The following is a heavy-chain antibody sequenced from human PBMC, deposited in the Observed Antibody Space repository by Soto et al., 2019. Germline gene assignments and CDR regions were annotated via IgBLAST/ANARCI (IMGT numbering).Heavy chain of an antibody. D-gene: IGHD2-2*02. J-gene: IGHJ4*02. Sequence: PSDTLSLTCAFSDFSISSGHYWGWIRQPPGKGLEWIGSIYHSVTTYNNPSLKSRVTMSVDTSKNQFSLKLTSVTAADTALYYCARWRNACSSTSCYKFDFWGQGTLVTASS. CDR3: ARWRNACSSTSCYKFDF. CDR1: DFSISSGHY. V-gene: IGHV4-38-2*01. CDR2: IYHSVTT.